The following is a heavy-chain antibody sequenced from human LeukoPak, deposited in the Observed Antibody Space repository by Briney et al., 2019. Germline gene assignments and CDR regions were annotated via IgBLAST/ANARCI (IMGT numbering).Heavy chain of an antibody. CDR1: NGSISSYY. J-gene: IGHJ5*02. D-gene: IGHD3-16*01. V-gene: IGHV4-4*07. CDR2: IHASGST. Sequence: SETLSLTCTVSNGSISSYYWSWIRQPAGKGLEWIGRIHASGSTNYNPSLKSRVTMSVDAPKNQFSLKLSSVTAADTAIYFCGGGTRAGAGAGGWFDPGGQETLVTVPS. CDR3: GGGTRAGAGAGGWFDP.